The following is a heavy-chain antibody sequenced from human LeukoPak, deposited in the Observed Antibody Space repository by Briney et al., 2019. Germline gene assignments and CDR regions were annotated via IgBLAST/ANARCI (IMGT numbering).Heavy chain of an antibody. Sequence: GGSLTLSCAASGFTLSNYGMHWVRHAPGKGLEWVAVIWYDGSNKYYADSGTGRLTISRVNSKNKLYLQMNSMIGEDTAVHYCAREVIVYAAMVGFDRWGQRTLVTVSS. V-gene: IGHV3-33*01. CDR3: AREVIVYAAMVGFDR. J-gene: IGHJ5*02. CDR1: GFTLSNYG. CDR2: IWYDGSNK. D-gene: IGHD5-18*01.